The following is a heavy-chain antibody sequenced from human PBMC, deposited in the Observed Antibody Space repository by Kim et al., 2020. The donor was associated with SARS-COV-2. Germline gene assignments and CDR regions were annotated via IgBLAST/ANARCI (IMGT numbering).Heavy chain of an antibody. V-gene: IGHV1-58*01. Sequence: SVKVSCKASGFTFTSSAVQWVRQARGQRLEWIGWIVVGSGNTNYAQKFQERVTITRDMSTSTAYMELSSLRSEDTAVYYCAAEPQSTIRYFDYWGQGTLVTVSS. CDR3: AAEPQSTIRYFDY. D-gene: IGHD1-1*01. CDR1: GFTFTSSA. CDR2: IVVGSGNT. J-gene: IGHJ4*02.